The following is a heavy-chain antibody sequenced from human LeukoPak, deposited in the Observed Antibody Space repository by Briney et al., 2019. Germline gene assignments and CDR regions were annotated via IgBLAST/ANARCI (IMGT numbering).Heavy chain of an antibody. V-gene: IGHV1-18*04. CDR1: GYTFTNYG. J-gene: IGHJ6*04. D-gene: IGHD2-2*01. CDR2: ISAYNANT. Sequence: ASVKVSCKASGYTFTNYGITWVRQAPGQGLEWMGWISAYNANTNYAQKFQGRVTMTTDTSTSTVYMELSSLRSEDTAVYYCARTPDIVVVPAAPGGGPYYYYGMDVWGKGTTVTVSS. CDR3: ARTPDIVVVPAAPGGGPYYYYGMDV.